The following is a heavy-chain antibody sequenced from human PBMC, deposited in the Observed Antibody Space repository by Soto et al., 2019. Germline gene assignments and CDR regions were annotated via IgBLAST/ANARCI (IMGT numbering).Heavy chain of an antibody. V-gene: IGHV3-7*01. Sequence: EVQLVESGGGLVQPGGSLRLSCAASGFPFSPYWMSWVRRTPGKGLEWVANIKQDGTEKYYVDSVRGRLTVSRDNAKSSLYLQMNSLRVEDTAVYYCTTSPHRDSERVFVWGQGTAVTVS. D-gene: IGHD1-26*01. CDR2: IKQDGTEK. CDR1: GFPFSPYW. CDR3: TTSPHRDSERVFV. J-gene: IGHJ6*02.